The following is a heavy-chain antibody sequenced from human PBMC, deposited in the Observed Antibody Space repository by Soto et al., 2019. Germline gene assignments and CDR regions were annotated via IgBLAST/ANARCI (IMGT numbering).Heavy chain of an antibody. CDR1: GFSLSNARMG. Sequence: QVTLKESGPVLVKPTETLTLTCTVSGFSLSNARMGVSWIRQPPGKALEWLAHIFSNDEKSDSTSLNSRLTISQDNSKSQVVLTMTNMDPVDTATYYCARLRDCSDGSCYSGSTAFDIWGQGTMVTVSS. CDR2: IFSNDEK. J-gene: IGHJ3*02. CDR3: ARLRDCSDGSCYSGSTAFDI. V-gene: IGHV2-26*01. D-gene: IGHD2-15*01.